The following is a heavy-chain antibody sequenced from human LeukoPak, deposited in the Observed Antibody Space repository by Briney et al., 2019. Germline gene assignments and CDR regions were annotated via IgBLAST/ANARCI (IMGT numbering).Heavy chain of an antibody. J-gene: IGHJ5*02. V-gene: IGHV1-2*02. CDR2: INPNSGGT. CDR1: GYTFTGYY. CDR3: ARDRLHPPDWFDP. Sequence: ASVKVSCKASGYTFTGYYMHWVRQAPGPGLEWMGWINPNSGGTNYAQKFQGRVTMTRDTSISTAYMELSRLRSDDTAVYYCARDRLHPPDWFDPWGQGTLVTVSS.